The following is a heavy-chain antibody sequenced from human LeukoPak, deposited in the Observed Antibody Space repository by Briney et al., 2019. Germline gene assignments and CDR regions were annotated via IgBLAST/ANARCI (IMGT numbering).Heavy chain of an antibody. J-gene: IGHJ4*02. CDR3: AGGLLVVVGTTPDY. D-gene: IGHD1-26*01. Sequence: GGSLRLSCAASGFTFSNYCMSWVRQAPGKGLEWVANIKQDGSEKYYVDSVKGRFTISRDNAKNTLYLQMNSLRADDTAVYYCAGGLLVVVGTTPDYWGQGTLVTVSS. CDR1: GFTFSNYC. CDR2: IKQDGSEK. V-gene: IGHV3-7*02.